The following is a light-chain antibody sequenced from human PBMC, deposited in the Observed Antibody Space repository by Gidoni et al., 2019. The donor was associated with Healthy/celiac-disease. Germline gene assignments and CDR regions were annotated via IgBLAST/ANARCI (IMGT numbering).Light chain of an antibody. CDR1: QSISSW. V-gene: IGKV1-5*03. J-gene: IGKJ3*01. Sequence: DIQMTQSPSTLSASVGDRVTITCRASQSISSWLAWYQQKPGKAPKLLIYKASSLESGVPSRFSGSGSGTEFTLTISSLQPDDFATYYCQQYNSYLFTFGPXTKVDIK. CDR3: QQYNSYLFT. CDR2: KAS.